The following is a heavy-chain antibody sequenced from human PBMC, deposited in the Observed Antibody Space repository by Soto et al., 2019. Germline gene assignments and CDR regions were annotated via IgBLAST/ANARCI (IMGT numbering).Heavy chain of an antibody. V-gene: IGHV4-59*01. D-gene: IGHD2-2*02. CDR1: GGSISSYY. CDR2: IYYSGST. Sequence: SETLSLTCTVSGGSISSYYWSWIRQPPGKGLEWIGYIYYSGSTNYNPSLKSRVTISVDTSKNQSSLKMSSVSAADTAVYYCARGVVPAVIWGWFDPWGQGTLVTVSS. J-gene: IGHJ5*02. CDR3: ARGVVPAVIWGWFDP.